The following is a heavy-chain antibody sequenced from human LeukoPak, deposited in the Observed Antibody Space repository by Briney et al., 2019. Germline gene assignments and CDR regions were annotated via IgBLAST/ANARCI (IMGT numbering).Heavy chain of an antibody. CDR2: IYYSGST. CDR3: ARDRRWLRSPNYYYYYGMDV. CDR1: GGSISSYY. J-gene: IGHJ6*02. D-gene: IGHD5-12*01. Sequence: SETLSLTCTVSGGSISSYYWSWIRQPPGKGLEWIGYIYYSGSTNYNPSLKSRVTISVDTSKNQFSLKLSPVTAADTAVYYRARDRRWLRSPNYYYYYGMDVWGQGTTVTVSS. V-gene: IGHV4-59*01.